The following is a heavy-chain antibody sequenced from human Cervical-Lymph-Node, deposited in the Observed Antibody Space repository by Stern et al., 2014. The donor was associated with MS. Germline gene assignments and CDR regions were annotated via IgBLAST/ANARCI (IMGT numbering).Heavy chain of an antibody. CDR3: ARGRNYVF. V-gene: IGHV3-11*01. CDR2: ISSDSTI. D-gene: IGHD1-7*01. CDR1: GFTFSDYY. J-gene: IGHJ4*02. Sequence: VQLLESGGGLVKPGGSLRLSCAASGFTFSDYYMSWIRQAPGKGLEWVSYISSDSTIYYADSVKGRFTISRDNAKNSLYLQMNSLRAEDTAVYYCARGRNYVFWGQGTLVTVSS.